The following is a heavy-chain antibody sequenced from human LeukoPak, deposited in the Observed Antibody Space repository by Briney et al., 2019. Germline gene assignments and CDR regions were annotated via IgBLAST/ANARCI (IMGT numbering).Heavy chain of an antibody. CDR3: ARDLRYSSGWSASGMDV. CDR2: IIPIFGTA. J-gene: IGHJ6*03. V-gene: IGHV1-69*01. Sequence: SVKVSCKASGGTFSSYAISWVRQAPGQGLEWMGGIIPIFGTANYAQKFQGRVTITADESTSTAYMELSSLTSDDTAVYYCARDLRYSSGWSASGMDVWGKGTTVTISS. CDR1: GGTFSSYA. D-gene: IGHD6-19*01.